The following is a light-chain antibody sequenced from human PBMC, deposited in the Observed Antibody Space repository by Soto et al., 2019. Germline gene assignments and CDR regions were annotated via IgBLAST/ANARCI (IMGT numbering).Light chain of an antibody. V-gene: IGKV1-5*03. CDR2: KAS. Sequence: DIQMTQSPSTLSASVGDRVTITCRASQIIDSWLAWYQQKPGKAPNLLIYKASSLESWVPSRFSGSRSGTEFTLTISSLQPDDFATYYCQQYNSYPRTFGQGTKVEVK. J-gene: IGKJ1*01. CDR3: QQYNSYPRT. CDR1: QIIDSW.